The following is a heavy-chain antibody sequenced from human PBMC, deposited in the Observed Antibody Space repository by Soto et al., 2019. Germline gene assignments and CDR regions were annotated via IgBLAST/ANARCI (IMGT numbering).Heavy chain of an antibody. V-gene: IGHV1-69*12. J-gene: IGHJ2*01. CDR1: EGTFSSYT. Sequence: QVQLVQSGAEVKKPGSSVTVSCKASEGTFSSYTISWVRQAPGQGLEWMGGIIPIFGTANYAQKFQGRVTITADESTSTAYMELSSLRSEDTAVYYCARGNHRWLQLWYFALWGRGTLVTVSS. CDR3: ARGNHRWLQLWYFAL. CDR2: IIPIFGTA. D-gene: IGHD5-12*01.